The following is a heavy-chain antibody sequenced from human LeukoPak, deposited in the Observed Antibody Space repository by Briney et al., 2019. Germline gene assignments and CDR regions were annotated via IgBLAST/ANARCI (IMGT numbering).Heavy chain of an antibody. Sequence: PGGSLRLSCAASGFTFDDYGMSWVRQAPGKGLEWVSGINWNGGSTGYADSVKGRFTISRDNAKNTLYLQMNSLRAEDTAVYYCASMGGSQGDYWGQGTLVTVSS. CDR1: GFTFDDYG. CDR3: ASMGGSQGDY. J-gene: IGHJ4*02. CDR2: INWNGGST. V-gene: IGHV3-20*04. D-gene: IGHD3-10*01.